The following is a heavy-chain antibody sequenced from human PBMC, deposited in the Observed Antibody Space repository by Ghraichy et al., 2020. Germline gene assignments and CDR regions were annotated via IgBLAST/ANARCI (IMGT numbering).Heavy chain of an antibody. Sequence: SETLSLTCAVYGXSFRGYYWNWIRQAPXKGLEWIGEINHSXSTXYNPSLKSRVTISVDTSKNQFSLKLSSVTAADMGVYYCARGDLXSXGSCYIDFWGQGTLVTVSS. V-gene: IGHV4-34*01. CDR3: ARGDLXSXGSCYIDF. J-gene: IGHJ4*02. D-gene: IGHD2-15*01. CDR2: INHSXST. CDR1: GXSFRGYY.